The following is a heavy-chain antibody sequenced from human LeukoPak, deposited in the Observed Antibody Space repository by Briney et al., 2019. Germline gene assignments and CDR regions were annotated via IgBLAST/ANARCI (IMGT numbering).Heavy chain of an antibody. Sequence: GGSLRLSCAASGFTFSSYGMHWDRQAPGKGLEWVAFIRYDGSNKYYADSVKGRFTISRDNSKNTLYLQMNSLRAEDTAVYYCAKDLLEGYCSSTSCYNQINYYYYYMDVWGKGTTVTVSS. J-gene: IGHJ6*03. D-gene: IGHD2-2*02. V-gene: IGHV3-30*02. CDR1: GFTFSSYG. CDR2: IRYDGSNK. CDR3: AKDLLEGYCSSTSCYNQINYYYYYMDV.